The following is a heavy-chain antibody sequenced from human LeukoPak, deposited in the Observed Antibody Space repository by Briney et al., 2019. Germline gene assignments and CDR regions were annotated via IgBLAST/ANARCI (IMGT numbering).Heavy chain of an antibody. V-gene: IGHV3-23*01. CDR1: GFASSFYA. CDR3: AKPISGGLAVTADRFDP. D-gene: IGHD6-19*01. J-gene: IGHJ5*01. CDR2: INSNSGTT. Sequence: AGSVRLSCEASGFASSFYAMSWLRQPPGKGLEWVSTINSNSGTTSYAASVRGRFTISRDNSKNTLYLQPNTLRAEDTAVYYCAKPISGGLAVTADRFDPWGQGTLVVVSS.